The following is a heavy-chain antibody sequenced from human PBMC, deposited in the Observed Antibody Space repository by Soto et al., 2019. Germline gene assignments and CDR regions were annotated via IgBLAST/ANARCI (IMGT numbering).Heavy chain of an antibody. J-gene: IGHJ5*01. D-gene: IGHD1-1*01. CDR1: GGSVRAPDW. V-gene: IGHV4-4*02. Sequence: SETLSLTCTLSGGSVRAPDWWNWVRQSPDKGLEWIAEVHISGHSNYNPSLRSRVGVSIDSSKNQFYLNLNSVTAADTAIYYCARVRQGCSANNCYFDPWGQGTQVTVSS. CDR3: ARVRQGCSANNCYFDP. CDR2: VHISGHS.